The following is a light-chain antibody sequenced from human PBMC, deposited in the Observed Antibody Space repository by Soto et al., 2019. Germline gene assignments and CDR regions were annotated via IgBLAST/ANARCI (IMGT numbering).Light chain of an antibody. Sequence: QSVLTQAPSASGTPGQRVTISCSGSTSNIGRNPVIWYQQLPGTAPKLLIYSTNQRPSGVPDRFSASKSGSSASLAIRGLQSEDEAVYYCSAWDDSLSGLVVFGGGTKLTVL. CDR2: STN. CDR1: TSNIGRNP. J-gene: IGLJ2*01. CDR3: SAWDDSLSGLVV. V-gene: IGLV1-44*01.